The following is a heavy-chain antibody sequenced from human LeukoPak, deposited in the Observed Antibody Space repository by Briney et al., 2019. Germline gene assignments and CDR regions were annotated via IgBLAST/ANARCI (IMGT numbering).Heavy chain of an antibody. J-gene: IGHJ5*02. CDR2: INGNGVT. D-gene: IGHD3-16*02. Sequence: SETLSLTCTVSGGSLGFYFWSWIRQSAGKGLEWIGRINGNGVTNSNPSLKSRVTMSVNTSKSQFSLNLMSVTAADTSVYHCVRDEWRTTYRFSWDPWGQGILVTV. CDR1: GGSLGFYF. CDR3: VRDEWRTTYRFSWDP. V-gene: IGHV4-4*07.